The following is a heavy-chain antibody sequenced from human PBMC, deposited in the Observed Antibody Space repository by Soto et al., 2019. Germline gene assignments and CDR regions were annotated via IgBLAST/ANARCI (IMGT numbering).Heavy chain of an antibody. Sequence: WESLKISCKASGYNFTAFWIHWVRQMPGKGLEWLGKIDPSDSYTNYSPSFEGHVTISTDNSITTAYLQWSSLRASDTALYFCTRVHKNWFDSWAQGSMV. CDR3: TRVHKNWFDS. CDR2: IDPSDSYT. CDR1: GYNFTAFW. J-gene: IGHJ5*01. V-gene: IGHV5-10-1*01.